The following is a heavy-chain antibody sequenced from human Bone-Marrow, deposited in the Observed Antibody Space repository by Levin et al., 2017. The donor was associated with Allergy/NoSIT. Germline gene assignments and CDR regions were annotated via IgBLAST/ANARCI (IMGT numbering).Heavy chain of an antibody. CDR1: GFTFSSYA. J-gene: IGHJ4*02. CDR2: ISYDGSNK. Sequence: GGSLRLSCAASGFTFSSYAMHWVRQAPGKGLEWVAVISYDGSNKYYADSVKGRFTISRDNSKNTLYLQMNSLRAEDTAVYYCARVPKNQKYSGCCDYWGQGTLVTVSS. CDR3: ARVPKNQKYSGCCDY. D-gene: IGHD5-12*01. V-gene: IGHV3-30-3*01.